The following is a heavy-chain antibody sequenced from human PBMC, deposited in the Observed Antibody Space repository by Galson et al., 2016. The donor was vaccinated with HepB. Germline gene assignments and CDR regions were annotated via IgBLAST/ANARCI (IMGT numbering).Heavy chain of an antibody. V-gene: IGHV3-21*01. CDR1: GFTGSAFGLGAQS. J-gene: IGHJ5*02. CDR3: ARDRTALGRFDP. Sequence: SLRLSCAASGFTGSAFGLGAQSMNWLRQAPGKGPEWISSISRDSLSIYYADSVKGRFTMSRDNAKSSIYLQMNSLRVEDTALYYCARDRTALGRFDPWGQRTLVIVSS. CDR2: ISRDSLSI. D-gene: IGHD5-18*01.